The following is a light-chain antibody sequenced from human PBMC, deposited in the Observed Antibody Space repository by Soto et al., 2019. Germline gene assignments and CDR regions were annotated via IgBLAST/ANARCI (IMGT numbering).Light chain of an antibody. CDR1: SSDVGGYNY. J-gene: IGLJ1*01. Sequence: QSVLTQPASVSGSPGQSITISCTGTSSDVGGYNYVSWYQQHPGKAPKLMIYDVRNRPSGVSNRFSGSKSGNTASLTISGLQAEDEADYYCSSYTSSSIYVFGTGTKVTV. V-gene: IGLV2-14*01. CDR3: SSYTSSSIYV. CDR2: DVR.